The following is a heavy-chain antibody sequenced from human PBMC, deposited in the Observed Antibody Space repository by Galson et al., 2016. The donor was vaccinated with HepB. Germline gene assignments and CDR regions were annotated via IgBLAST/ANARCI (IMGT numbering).Heavy chain of an antibody. CDR1: GLSFSSGFTFSSYS. V-gene: IGHV3-48*01. CDR3: AGDGNVLTGYYCMDV. Sequence: SLRLSCAASGLSFSSGFTFSSYSMNWVRQAPGKGLEWISYISPTGNTMFYADSVKGRFTISRDNAKNSLYLQMNSLRAEDTAVYYCAGDGNVLTGYYCMDVWGQGTTVTVSS. CDR2: ISPTGNTM. D-gene: IGHD3-9*01. J-gene: IGHJ6*02.